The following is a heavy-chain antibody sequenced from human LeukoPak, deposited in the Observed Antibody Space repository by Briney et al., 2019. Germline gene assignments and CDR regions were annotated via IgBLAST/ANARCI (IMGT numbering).Heavy chain of an antibody. D-gene: IGHD2-15*01. J-gene: IGHJ4*02. CDR3: VRSVEGYCSGDKCSESYFDH. CDR2: TNAGDDNR. V-gene: IGHV1-3*02. Sequence: ASVKVSCKASGYTCTSYAIHWVRQSPGQRLEWVGWTNAGDDNRKYSQDLQCRVAISRDTSASTVDMERSSLRSEDMSVSYCVRSVEGYCSGDKCSESYFDHWGQGTLVTVSS. CDR1: GYTCTSYA.